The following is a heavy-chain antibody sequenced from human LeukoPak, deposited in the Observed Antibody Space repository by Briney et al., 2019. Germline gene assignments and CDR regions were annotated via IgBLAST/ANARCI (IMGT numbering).Heavy chain of an antibody. Sequence: SETLSLTCTVSGYSISSGYYWGWIRQPPGKGLEWIGSIYHSGSTYYNPSLKSRVTISVDTSKNQFSLKLSSVTAADTAVYYCARDKDRYSSGSPFGYWGQGTLVTVSS. CDR2: IYHSGST. D-gene: IGHD6-19*01. CDR3: ARDKDRYSSGSPFGY. J-gene: IGHJ4*02. CDR1: GYSISSGYY. V-gene: IGHV4-38-2*02.